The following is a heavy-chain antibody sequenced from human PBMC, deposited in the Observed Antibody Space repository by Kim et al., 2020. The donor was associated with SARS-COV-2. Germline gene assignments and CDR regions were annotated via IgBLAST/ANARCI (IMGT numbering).Heavy chain of an antibody. CDR2: IYSSGFT. D-gene: IGHD3-10*01. CDR1: GGSISNYY. Sequence: SETLSLTCIVSGGSISNYYWSWIRQSAGKGLEWIGRIYSSGFTTYNPSLKSRVTMSVDTSENQFSLTLNSVTAADTAVYYCAREILPMEGAVSDVWGQGTTVTVSS. J-gene: IGHJ6*02. V-gene: IGHV4-4*07. CDR3: AREILPMEGAVSDV.